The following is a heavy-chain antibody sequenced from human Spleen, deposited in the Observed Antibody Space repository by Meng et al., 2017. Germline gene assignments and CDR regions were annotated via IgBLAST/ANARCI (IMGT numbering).Heavy chain of an antibody. J-gene: IGHJ5*02. CDR3: ARDHGYGDYPTGFDP. CDR1: GFTFSSYA. D-gene: IGHD4-17*01. V-gene: IGHV3-30*01. CDR2: ISYDGSNK. Sequence: GESLKISCAASGFTFSSYAMHWVRQAPGKGLEWVAVISYDGSNKYYADSVKGRFTISRDNSKNTLYLQMNSLRAEDTAVYYCARDHGYGDYPTGFDPWGQGTLVTVSS.